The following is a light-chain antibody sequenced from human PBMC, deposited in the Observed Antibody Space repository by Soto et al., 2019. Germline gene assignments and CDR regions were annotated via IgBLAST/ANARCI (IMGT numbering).Light chain of an antibody. Sequence: ETVLPQSPATLSLSPGERSTLSFSASQSVSNYLAWYQQKPGQAPRLLIYEASNRATGIPARFSGSGSGTDFTLTISSLQSEDFAVYYCQQYIDWPPYTFGQGTKVDIK. CDR2: EAS. CDR1: QSVSNY. CDR3: QQYIDWPPYT. J-gene: IGKJ2*01. V-gene: IGKV3-11*01.